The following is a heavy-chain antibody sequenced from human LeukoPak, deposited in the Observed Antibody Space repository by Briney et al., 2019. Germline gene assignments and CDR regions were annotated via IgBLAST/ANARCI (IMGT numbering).Heavy chain of an antibody. CDR2: ISSSSSYI. J-gene: IGHJ4*02. CDR3: ARDDCSSTSCPPGIDY. CDR1: GFSFDRHW. D-gene: IGHD2-2*01. Sequence: GGSLRLSCAASGFSFDRHWMGWVRQAPGKGPEWVSSISSSSSYIYYADSVKGRFTISRDNAKNSLYLQMNSLRAEDTAVYYCARDDCSSTSCPPGIDYWGQGTLVTVSS. V-gene: IGHV3-21*01.